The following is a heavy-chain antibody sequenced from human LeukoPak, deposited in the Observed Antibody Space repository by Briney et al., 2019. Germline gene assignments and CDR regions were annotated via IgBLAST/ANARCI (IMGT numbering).Heavy chain of an antibody. D-gene: IGHD2-2*01. CDR2: IYHSGST. CDR3: ARGLWCSSTSCYLNWFDP. CDR1: GGSISSGGYY. Sequence: SETLSLTCTVSGGSISSGGYYWSWIRQPPGKGLEWIGYIYHSGSTYYNPSLKSRVTISVDRSKNQFSLKLSSVTAADTAVYYCARGLWCSSTSCYLNWFDPWGQGTLVTVSS. V-gene: IGHV4-30-2*01. J-gene: IGHJ5*02.